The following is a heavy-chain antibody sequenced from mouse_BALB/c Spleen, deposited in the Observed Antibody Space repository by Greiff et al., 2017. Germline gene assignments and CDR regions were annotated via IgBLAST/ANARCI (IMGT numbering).Heavy chain of an antibody. V-gene: IGHV1-55*01. CDR2: IYPGSGST. J-gene: IGHJ2*01. D-gene: IGHD1-1*01. CDR3: ARFNYYYGSSYYFDY. Sequence: QVQLQQPGAELVKPGTSVKLSCKASGYNFTSYWINWVKLRPGQGLEWIGDIYPGSGSTNYNEKFKSKATLTVDTSSSTAYMQLSSLASEDSALYYCARFNYYYGSSYYFDYWGQGTTLTVSS. CDR1: GYNFTSYW.